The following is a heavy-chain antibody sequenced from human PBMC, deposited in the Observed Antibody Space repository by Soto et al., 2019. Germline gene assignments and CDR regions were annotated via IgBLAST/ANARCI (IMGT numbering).Heavy chain of an antibody. D-gene: IGHD6-13*01. CDR2: ISSSSNYI. J-gene: IGHJ4*02. V-gene: IGHV3-21*01. CDR1: GFTFSIYS. CDR3: ARQSIAAAGTLVDY. Sequence: PGGSLRLSCAASGFTFSIYSMNWVRQAAGKGLEWVSSISSSSNYIYYADSVKGRFTIARDNAKNSLYLQMNSLRAEDTAVYYCARQSIAAAGTLVDYWGQGTLVTVSS.